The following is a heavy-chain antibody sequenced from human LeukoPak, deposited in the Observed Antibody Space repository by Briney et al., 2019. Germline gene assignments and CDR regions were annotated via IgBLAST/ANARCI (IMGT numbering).Heavy chain of an antibody. D-gene: IGHD3-22*01. J-gene: IGHJ3*02. V-gene: IGHV1-46*01. Sequence: GASVKVSCKASGYTFTSYYMHWVRQAPGQGLEWMGIINPSGGSTSYAQKFQGRVTMTRDMSTSTVYMELSSLRSEDTAVYYCARRRETYYYDSSGYYDAFDIWGQGTMVTVSS. CDR3: ARRRETYYYDSSGYYDAFDI. CDR2: INPSGGST. CDR1: GYTFTSYY.